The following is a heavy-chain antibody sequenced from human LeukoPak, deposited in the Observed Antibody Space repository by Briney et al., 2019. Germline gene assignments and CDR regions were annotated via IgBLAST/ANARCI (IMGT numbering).Heavy chain of an antibody. CDR2: ISYDGGSNK. Sequence: PGRSLRLSCAASGFTFSGYAMHWVRQAPGKGLEWPALISYDGGSNKYYADSVKGRFTISRANSKNTLCLQMPSLRAEDTAVYYCAREERGHLVGYWGQGTPVTASS. D-gene: IGHD6-6*01. CDR3: AREERGHLVGY. CDR1: GFTFSGYA. V-gene: IGHV3-30-3*01. J-gene: IGHJ4*02.